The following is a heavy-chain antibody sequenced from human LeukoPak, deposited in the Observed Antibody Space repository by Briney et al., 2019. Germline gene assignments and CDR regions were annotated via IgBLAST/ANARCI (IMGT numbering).Heavy chain of an antibody. V-gene: IGHV4-59*12. Sequence: SETLSLTCTVSGGSINNYYWSWIRQSPGKGLEWIGYIYYSGSTYYNPSLKSRVTISVDTSKNQFSLKLSSVTAADTAVYYCAREVDYGGGGDYWGQGTLVTVSS. CDR1: GGSINNYY. D-gene: IGHD4-23*01. CDR2: IYYSGST. CDR3: AREVDYGGGGDY. J-gene: IGHJ4*02.